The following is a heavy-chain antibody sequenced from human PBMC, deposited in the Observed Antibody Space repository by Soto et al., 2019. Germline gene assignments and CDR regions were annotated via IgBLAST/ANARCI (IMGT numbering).Heavy chain of an antibody. D-gene: IGHD2-15*01. CDR3: ARGGGSTFNWLDP. V-gene: IGHV4-39*01. CDR1: GGSISSFNYC. J-gene: IGHJ5*02. CDR2: LYYSGNT. Sequence: QLQLQESGPGLVKPSETLSLTCTVSGGSISSFNYCWGWIRQPPGKGLEWIGSLYYSGNTYYNPSLQSRVTISVDTSKKQCTLTLRSVTAADTAVYYCARGGGSTFNWLDPWGQGTLVTVSP.